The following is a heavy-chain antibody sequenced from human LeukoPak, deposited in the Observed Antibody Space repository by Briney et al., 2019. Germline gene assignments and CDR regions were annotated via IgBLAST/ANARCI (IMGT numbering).Heavy chain of an antibody. V-gene: IGHV3-21*04. Sequence: GGSLRLSCSASGFTFTSYSMNWVRQAPGKRLEWVSSISNRGDYIYYADSVKGRFTISRDNAKNSLYLQMNSLRAEDTAVYYCAKFIVGASSRFDFWGQGTLVTVSS. D-gene: IGHD1-26*01. CDR2: ISNRGDYI. J-gene: IGHJ4*02. CDR3: AKFIVGASSRFDF. CDR1: GFTFTSYS.